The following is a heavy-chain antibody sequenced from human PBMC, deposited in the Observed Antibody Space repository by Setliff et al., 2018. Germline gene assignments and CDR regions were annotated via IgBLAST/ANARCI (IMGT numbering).Heavy chain of an antibody. V-gene: IGHV1-18*01. J-gene: IGHJ3*01. CDR1: GHIFNSYG. CDR3: AISTLSICSGGSCPNAFDV. CDR2: ISSYNDVT. Sequence: ASVKVSCKASGHIFNSYGISWVRQAPGKGLEWVGWISSYNDVTTYAQRFQGRVTLTKDTSTSAAYMELRSLRSDDSAVYYCAISTLSICSGGSCPNAFDVWGQGTTVTVS. D-gene: IGHD2-15*01.